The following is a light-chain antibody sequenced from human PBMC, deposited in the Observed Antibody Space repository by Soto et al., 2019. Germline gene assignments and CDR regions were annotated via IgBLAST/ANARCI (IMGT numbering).Light chain of an antibody. Sequence: IVLTQSPATLSVSPGERATLSCRASQSVSRLLAWYQQKPRQAPRLLIYDTSTRATGIPARFSGSGSGTDFTLTISSLQSEDFAIYYCQQYNIWPYTFGQGTKVDIK. CDR2: DTS. V-gene: IGKV3-15*01. J-gene: IGKJ2*01. CDR1: QSVSRL. CDR3: QQYNIWPYT.